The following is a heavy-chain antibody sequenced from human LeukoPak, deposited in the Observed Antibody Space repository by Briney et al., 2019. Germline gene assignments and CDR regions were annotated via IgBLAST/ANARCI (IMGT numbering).Heavy chain of an antibody. CDR2: VSGSGGST. Sequence: GGSLRLSCGASGFTFSSYAMSWVRQAPGKGLQWVSAVSGSGGSTYYADSVKGRFTISRDNSKSSLFLQMNSLRTEDTALYYCARDHVYGGADYWGQGTLVTVSS. J-gene: IGHJ4*02. V-gene: IGHV3-23*01. CDR3: ARDHVYGGADY. CDR1: GFTFSSYA. D-gene: IGHD5/OR15-5a*01.